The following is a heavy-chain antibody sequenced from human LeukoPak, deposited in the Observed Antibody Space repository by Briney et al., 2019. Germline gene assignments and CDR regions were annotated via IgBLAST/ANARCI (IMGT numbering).Heavy chain of an antibody. D-gene: IGHD3-10*01. CDR2: IRHDGSNK. J-gene: IGHJ4*02. CDR3: ARDHPGTGSYFEY. V-gene: IGHV3-30*02. Sequence: PGGSLRLSCAASGFTFSSYGXPWXXXXXXXXXXXXXXIRHDGSNKYFLDSVRGRFTISRDNSKTTLFLQMNSLRVDDTAVYYCARDHPGTGSYFEYWGQGTLVAVSS. CDR1: GFTFSSYG.